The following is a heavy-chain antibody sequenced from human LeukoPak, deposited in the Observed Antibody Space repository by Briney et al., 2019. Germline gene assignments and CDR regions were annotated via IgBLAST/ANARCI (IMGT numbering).Heavy chain of an antibody. CDR3: ARDFIVHDFWSGSRTRYFDY. V-gene: IGHV4-39*07. J-gene: IGHJ4*02. CDR2: IYYSGST. CDR1: GGSISSSSYY. Sequence: SETLSLTCTVSGGSISSSSYYWGWVRQPPGKGLEWIGSIYYSGSTYYNPSLKSRGTISVDTSKNQFSLKLSSVTAADTAVYYCARDFIVHDFWSGSRTRYFDYWGQGTLVTVSS. D-gene: IGHD3-3*01.